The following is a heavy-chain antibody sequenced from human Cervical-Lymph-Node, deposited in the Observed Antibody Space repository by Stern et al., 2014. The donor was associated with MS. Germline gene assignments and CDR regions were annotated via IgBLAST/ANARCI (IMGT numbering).Heavy chain of an antibody. D-gene: IGHD3-10*01. J-gene: IGHJ4*02. CDR3: ARIRRSGSYIFIGPLDY. V-gene: IGHV2-26*01. CDR2: NFSNDEK. CDR1: GFSISNARMG. Sequence: QITLKESGPVLVKPTETLTLTCTVSGFSISNARMGVSWIRQPPGKALEWLAHNFSNDEKSYSTSLKSRLTISKDPSKSQVVLTMTNMDPVDTATYYCARIRRSGSYIFIGPLDYWGQGTLVTVSS.